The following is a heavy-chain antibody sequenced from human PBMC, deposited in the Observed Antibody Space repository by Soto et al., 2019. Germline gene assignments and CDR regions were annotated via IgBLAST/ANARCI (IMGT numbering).Heavy chain of an antibody. V-gene: IGHV3-23*01. D-gene: IGHD3-22*01. CDR3: AKEALDSSGYYYDSRSDAFDI. CDR2: ISGSGGST. Sequence: PGGSLRLSCASSGFPFSSYAMSWVRQAPGKGLEWVSAISGSGGSTYYADSVKGRFTISRDNSKNTLYLQMNSLRAEDTAVYYCAKEALDSSGYYYDSRSDAFDIWGQGTMVTVSS. CDR1: GFPFSSYA. J-gene: IGHJ3*02.